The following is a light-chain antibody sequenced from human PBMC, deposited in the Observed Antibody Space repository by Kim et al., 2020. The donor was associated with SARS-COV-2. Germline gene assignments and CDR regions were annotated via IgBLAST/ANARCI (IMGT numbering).Light chain of an antibody. CDR2: DVS. V-gene: IGLV2-14*03. CDR3: SSHTSGSTLVV. Sequence: QSALTQPASVSGSPGQSITISCTGTSSDIGGYNYVSWYQQHPGKVPKLMIYDVSNRPSGASIRFSGSKSGNTASLTISGLQAEDEADYYCSSHTSGSTLVVFGGGTKVTVL. J-gene: IGLJ3*02. CDR1: SSDIGGYNY.